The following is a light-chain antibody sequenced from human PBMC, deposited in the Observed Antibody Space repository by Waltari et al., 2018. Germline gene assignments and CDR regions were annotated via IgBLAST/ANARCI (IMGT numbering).Light chain of an antibody. J-gene: IGLJ2*01. V-gene: IGLV2-11*01. CDR2: AVS. CDR1: SSDVGGYNY. Sequence: QSALTQPRSVSGSPGQSVTIPCTGTSSDVGGYNYVSWYQQHPGNSPKLMNYAVSKRPSGVPDSFSGSKSGNTAYLTISVLQAEDEADYYCCSYAGSYTYVVFGGGTKLTVL. CDR3: CSYAGSYTYVV.